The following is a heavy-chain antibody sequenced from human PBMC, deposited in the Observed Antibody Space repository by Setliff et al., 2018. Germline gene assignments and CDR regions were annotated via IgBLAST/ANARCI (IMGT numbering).Heavy chain of an antibody. CDR1: GFMFGSYA. V-gene: IGHV3-30-3*01. CDR2: ISYDGSHD. CDR3: ARDGKQYYYDSTGYYRNWFDP. Sequence: GGSMRLSCAASGFMFGSYAMHWVRQAPGRGPEWLAVISYDGSHDYYADSVGGRFTISRDNSQNTLYMQMSSLRAEDTAIYSCARDGKQYYYDSTGYYRNWFDPWGQGTLVTVSS. J-gene: IGHJ5*02. D-gene: IGHD3-22*01.